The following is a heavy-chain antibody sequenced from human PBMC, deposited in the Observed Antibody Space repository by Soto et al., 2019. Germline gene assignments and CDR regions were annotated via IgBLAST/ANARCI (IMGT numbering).Heavy chain of an antibody. V-gene: IGHV3-72*01. Sequence: EVHLVESGGGLVQPGGSLRLSCAASGFTFSDHCMDWVRQDPGKGLEWVGRSRNKANSYTTEYAPSVKGRFTFSRDDSKNSVYLQMFSLKTEDTAVYYCTASLCTNGVCYHDYWGQGTLVTVSP. CDR1: GFTFSDHC. J-gene: IGHJ4*02. CDR3: TASLCTNGVCYHDY. D-gene: IGHD2-8*01. CDR2: SRNKANSYTT.